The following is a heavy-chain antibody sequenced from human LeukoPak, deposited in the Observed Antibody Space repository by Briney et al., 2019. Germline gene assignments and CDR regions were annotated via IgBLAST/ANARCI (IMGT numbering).Heavy chain of an antibody. V-gene: IGHV3-30*04. J-gene: IGHJ3*01. CDR3: ARDRDCSRTSCFNAFDV. CDR1: GFTFSTYE. CDR2: ISHDGNDQ. Sequence: GGSPRLSCAASGFTFSTYEMHWVRQAPGKGLEWVAVISHDGNDQYYGDSVKGRFTISRDNSKNALYLQMNSLRLEDTAVYYCARDRDCSRTSCFNAFDVWGQGTMAIVSS. D-gene: IGHD2-2*01.